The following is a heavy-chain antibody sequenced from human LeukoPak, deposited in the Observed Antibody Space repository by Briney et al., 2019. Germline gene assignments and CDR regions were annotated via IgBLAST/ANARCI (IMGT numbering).Heavy chain of an antibody. Sequence: GGSLRLSCAASGFTFSSYWMHWVRQAPGKGLEWVSYISSSGSTIYYADSVKGRFTISRDNAKNSLYLQMNSLRAEDTAVYYCARERFDILTGYLPYYYYYMDVWGKGTTVTVSS. CDR1: GFTFSSYW. CDR2: ISSSGSTI. D-gene: IGHD3-9*01. J-gene: IGHJ6*03. V-gene: IGHV3-48*04. CDR3: ARERFDILTGYLPYYYYYMDV.